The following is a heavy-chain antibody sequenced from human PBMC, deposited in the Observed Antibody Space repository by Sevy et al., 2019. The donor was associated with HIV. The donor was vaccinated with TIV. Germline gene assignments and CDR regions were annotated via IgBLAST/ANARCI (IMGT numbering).Heavy chain of an antibody. V-gene: IGHV3-15*04. CDR2: IESKSEGGTT. CDR3: TTMMRLFGDPNFWYFDL. Sequence: GESLKISCAASGFTFSNVWTSWVRQAAGKGLECVGRIESKSEGGTTDYAAPVKGRFSISRDESSDTVYLQMNSLKTEETAVYYCTTMMRLFGDPNFWYFDLWGRGTLVTVSS. D-gene: IGHD2-21*01. J-gene: IGHJ2*01. CDR1: GFTFSNVW.